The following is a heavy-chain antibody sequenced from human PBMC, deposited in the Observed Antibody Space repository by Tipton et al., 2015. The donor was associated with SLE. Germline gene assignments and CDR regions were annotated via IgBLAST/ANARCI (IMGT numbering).Heavy chain of an antibody. J-gene: IGHJ3*02. V-gene: IGHV4-59*11. CDR2: IYYSGST. CDR1: GGSISSLY. CDR3: ATEGYPDAFDM. Sequence: TLSLTCTFSGGSISSLYWNWIRQPPGKGLEWIGYIYYSGSTKYNPSLKSRITISEDTSKNQFSLKLSSVTAADTAVYYCATEGYPDAFDMWGQGTMVTVSS. D-gene: IGHD2-15*01.